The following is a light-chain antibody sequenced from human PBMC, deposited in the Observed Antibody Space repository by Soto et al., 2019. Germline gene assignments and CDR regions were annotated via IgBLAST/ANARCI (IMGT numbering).Light chain of an antibody. CDR2: DAS. Sequence: DIQVTQSPPTLSASVGDRVTITCRASQSISSWLTWYQQKSGEAPKVLIYDASSLGSGVPSRFSGSGSGTKFTLTISSLQPDDFATYYCQQYHSYYPWTFGQGTKVDIK. CDR3: QQYHSYYPWT. V-gene: IGKV1-5*01. CDR1: QSISSW. J-gene: IGKJ1*01.